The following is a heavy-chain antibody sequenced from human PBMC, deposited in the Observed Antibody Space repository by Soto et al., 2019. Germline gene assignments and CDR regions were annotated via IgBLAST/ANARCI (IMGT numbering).Heavy chain of an antibody. Sequence: PEGSLRLSCAASGFTFSSYGMHWVRQAPGKGLERVAVISYDGSNKYYADSVKGRFTISRDNSKNTLYLQMNSLRDEDTAVFYCARLGGSGGDSIDYWGQGXLVTVSS. J-gene: IGHJ4*02. V-gene: IGHV3-30*03. CDR3: ARLGGSGGDSIDY. D-gene: IGHD3-10*01. CDR2: ISYDGSNK. CDR1: GFTFSSYG.